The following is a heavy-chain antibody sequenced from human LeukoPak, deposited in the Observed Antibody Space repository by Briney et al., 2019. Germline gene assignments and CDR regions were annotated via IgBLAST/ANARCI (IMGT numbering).Heavy chain of an antibody. CDR1: GGSISSSRYY. CDR2: IYYSGTT. Sequence: SETLSLTCTVSGGSISSSRYYWGWIRQPPGKGLEWIGTIYYSGTTYYNPSLKSRVTISVDTSKNRFHLNFNSVTAADTAVYYCASWHEMATIWATFDHWGQGTLVTVSS. J-gene: IGHJ4*02. D-gene: IGHD5-24*01. CDR3: ASWHEMATIWATFDH. V-gene: IGHV4-39*01.